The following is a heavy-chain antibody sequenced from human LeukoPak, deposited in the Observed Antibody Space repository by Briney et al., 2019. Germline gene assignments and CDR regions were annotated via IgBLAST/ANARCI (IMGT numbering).Heavy chain of an antibody. D-gene: IGHD3-22*01. CDR1: GGSISSSNW. CDR2: IYHSGST. V-gene: IGHV4-4*02. CDR3: AREARDYYDSSGYYYFDY. J-gene: IGHJ4*02. Sequence: ASETLSLTCAVSGGSISSSNWWSWVRQPPGKGLEWIGEIYHSGSTNYNPSLKSRVTISVDKSKNQFSLKLSSVTAADTAVYYCAREARDYYDSSGYYYFDYWGQGTLVTVSS.